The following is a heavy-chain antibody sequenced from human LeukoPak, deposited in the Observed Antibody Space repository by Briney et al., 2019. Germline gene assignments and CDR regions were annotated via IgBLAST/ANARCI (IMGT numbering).Heavy chain of an antibody. J-gene: IGHJ6*03. Sequence: ASVKVSCKASGGTFSSYAISWVRQAPGQGLEWMGWINPNSGGTNYAQKVQGRVTLTTDTSTSTAYMELRSLRSDDTAVYYCARGPGGRSGYHPLEDYYYYYYMDVWGKGTTVTVSS. CDR3: ARGPGGRSGYHPLEDYYYYYYMDV. CDR1: GGTFSSYA. CDR2: INPNSGGT. D-gene: IGHD3-22*01. V-gene: IGHV1-18*01.